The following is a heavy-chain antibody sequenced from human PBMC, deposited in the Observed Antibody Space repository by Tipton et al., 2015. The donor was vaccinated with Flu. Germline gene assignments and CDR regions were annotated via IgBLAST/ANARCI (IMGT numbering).Heavy chain of an antibody. CDR1: GGSLNYYY. J-gene: IGHJ4*02. V-gene: IGHV4-59*01. Sequence: LRLSCTVSGGSLNYYYWNWIRQPPGKGLEWIGFSYYSGSTSYNPSLKSRVTISVDTSRNQFSLNLKSVTAADTAVYYCARDRGWPAALDYWSQGILVAVSS. CDR2: SYYSGST. D-gene: IGHD3-10*01. CDR3: ARDRGWPAALDY.